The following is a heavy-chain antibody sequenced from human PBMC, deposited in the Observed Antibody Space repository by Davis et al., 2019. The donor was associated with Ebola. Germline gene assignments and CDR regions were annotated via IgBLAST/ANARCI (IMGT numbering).Heavy chain of an antibody. CDR2: IYYSGST. Sequence: SETLSLTCTVSGGSISSHYWSCIRQPPGNGLEWIGYIYYSGSTNYNTSLKSPVTIPVDTSKNQFALKLSSVTAADTAVYCCARVQYAFWSGYYTPNWFDPWGQGTLVTVSS. J-gene: IGHJ5*02. CDR3: ARVQYAFWSGYYTPNWFDP. CDR1: GGSISSHY. D-gene: IGHD3-3*01. V-gene: IGHV4-59*08.